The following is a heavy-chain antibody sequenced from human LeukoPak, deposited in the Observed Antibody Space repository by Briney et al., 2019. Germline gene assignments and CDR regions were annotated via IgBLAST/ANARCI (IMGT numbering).Heavy chain of an antibody. V-gene: IGHV4-34*01. Sequence: PSETLSLTCAVYGGSFSGYSWSWIRQPPGKGLEWIGEINHSGSTNYNPSLKSRVTISVDTSKKQFSLKLSSVTAADTAVYYCARGRLLMWFDLWGQGTLVTVSS. CDR1: GGSFSGYS. D-gene: IGHD3-16*01. J-gene: IGHJ5*02. CDR2: INHSGST. CDR3: ARGRLLMWFDL.